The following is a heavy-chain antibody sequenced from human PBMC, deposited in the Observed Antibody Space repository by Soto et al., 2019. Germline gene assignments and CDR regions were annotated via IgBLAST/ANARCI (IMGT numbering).Heavy chain of an antibody. Sequence: RKISCKGSGYSFTSYWISWVRQMPGKGLEWMGRIDPSDSYTNYSPSFQGHVTISADKSISTAYLQWSSLKASDTAMYYCARSIAVAGTVGFDYYYYGMDVWGQGTTVTVSS. CDR1: GYSFTSYW. J-gene: IGHJ6*02. CDR3: ARSIAVAGTVGFDYYYYGMDV. D-gene: IGHD6-19*01. V-gene: IGHV5-10-1*01. CDR2: IDPSDSYT.